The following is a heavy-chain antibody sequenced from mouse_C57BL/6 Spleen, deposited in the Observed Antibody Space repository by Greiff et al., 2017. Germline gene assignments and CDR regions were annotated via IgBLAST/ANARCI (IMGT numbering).Heavy chain of an antibody. CDR1: GYTFTDYY. D-gene: IGHD1-1*01. CDR2: INPNNGGT. CDR3: ARSHFITRGYFDY. V-gene: IGHV1-26*01. J-gene: IGHJ2*01. Sequence: EVQLQQSGPELVKPGASVKISCKASGYTFTDYYMNWVKQSHGKSLEWIGDINPNNGGTSYNQKFKGKVTLTVGKSSSTAYMELRSLTSEDSAVYYCARSHFITRGYFDYWGQGTTLTVSS.